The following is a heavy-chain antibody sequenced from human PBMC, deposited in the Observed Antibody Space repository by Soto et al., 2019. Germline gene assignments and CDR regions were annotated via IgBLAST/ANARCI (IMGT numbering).Heavy chain of an antibody. CDR3: ARRRMAGTTCDWFDP. J-gene: IGHJ5*02. CDR2: IYWDDDK. V-gene: IGHV2-5*02. D-gene: IGHD1-7*01. Sequence: QITLRESGPTLMKPTETLTLTCTFSGFSLSTSGVGVGWIRQPPGKALEWLALIYWDDDKRYSPSLESRLINNKDTSKNLVILTMSNTDPMDTSTYSCARRRMAGTTCDWFDPWGQGILVTVSS. CDR1: GFSLSTSGVG.